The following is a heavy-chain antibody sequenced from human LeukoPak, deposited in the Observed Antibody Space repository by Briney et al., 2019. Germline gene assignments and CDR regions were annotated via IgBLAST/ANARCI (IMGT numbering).Heavy chain of an antibody. V-gene: IGHV3-21*01. D-gene: IGHD2-2*01. Sequence: GGSLRLSCAASGFTFSSYSMNWVRQAPGKGLEWVSSISSSSYIYYADSVKGRFTISRDNAKNSLYLQMNSLRAEDTAVYYCARDLVGYCSSTSCSDAFDIWGQGTMVTVSS. CDR3: ARDLVGYCSSTSCSDAFDI. CDR1: GFTFSSYS. CDR2: ISSSSYI. J-gene: IGHJ3*02.